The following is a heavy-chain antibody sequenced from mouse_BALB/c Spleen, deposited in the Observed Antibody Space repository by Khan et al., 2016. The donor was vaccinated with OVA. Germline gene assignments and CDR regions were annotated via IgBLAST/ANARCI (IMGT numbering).Heavy chain of an antibody. CDR3: TRERIMRGEYFDY. Sequence: EVELVESGGGLVKPGGSLKLSCAASGFTFSTYTMSWVRQTPEQRLEWVAYISSGGSYTFYPDSVKGRFTFSRDNALNTLNLQMSSLKSEDTAMYYSTRERIMRGEYFDYWGQGTTLTVST. CDR2: ISSGGSYT. V-gene: IGHV5-6-4*01. CDR1: GFTFSTYT. J-gene: IGHJ2*01.